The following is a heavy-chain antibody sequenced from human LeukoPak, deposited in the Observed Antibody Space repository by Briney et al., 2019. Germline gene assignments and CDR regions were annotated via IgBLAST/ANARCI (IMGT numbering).Heavy chain of an antibody. CDR1: GGSITSHY. J-gene: IGHJ6*03. V-gene: IGHV4-59*11. CDR3: ARSSAIAYSYYSYTYV. CDR2: IYYSGST. D-gene: IGHD2-2*02. Sequence: SETLSLTCTVSGGSITSHYWSWIRQPPGNGLEWIGFIYYSGSTNYHPSLKSRFTISVDTSKNQFSLKLLSVTAADPAVYYCARSSAIAYSYYSYTYVWGKGTTVTVSS.